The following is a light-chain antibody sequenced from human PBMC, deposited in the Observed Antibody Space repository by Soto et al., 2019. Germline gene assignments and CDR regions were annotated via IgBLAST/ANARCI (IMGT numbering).Light chain of an antibody. Sequence: DIQMTQSPSSVSASVGDRVTITCRASQGISSWLAWYQQVPGKAPKLLIYAAATLQSGVSSRFSGSYSGTEFTLTISSLQPEDFATYYCQQTDTDPYTFGQGTKVEIK. CDR3: QQTDTDPYT. CDR1: QGISSW. J-gene: IGKJ2*01. CDR2: AAA. V-gene: IGKV1D-12*01.